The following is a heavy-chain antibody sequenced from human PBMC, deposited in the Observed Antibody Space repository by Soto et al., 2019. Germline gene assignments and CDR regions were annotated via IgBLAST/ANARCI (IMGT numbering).Heavy chain of an antibody. D-gene: IGHD4-17*01. CDR3: AKVAATVTTLNWFDH. Sequence: GGSLRLSCAASGFTFSTYAMSWVRQAPGKGLEWVSGISGSAGSTYYADSVKGRFTISRDNSKNALYLQMNRLRVEDTAVYYCAKVAATVTTLNWFDHWGQGTLVTVSS. V-gene: IGHV3-23*01. CDR2: ISGSAGST. J-gene: IGHJ5*02. CDR1: GFTFSTYA.